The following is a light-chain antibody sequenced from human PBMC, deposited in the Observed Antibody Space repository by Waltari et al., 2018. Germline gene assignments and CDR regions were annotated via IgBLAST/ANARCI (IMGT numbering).Light chain of an antibody. CDR1: SIDIGTYNY. CDR3: NSYTTSSTVV. J-gene: IGLJ2*01. V-gene: IGLV2-14*03. CDR2: DVS. Sequence: QSALTQPASVSGSPGQSITISCTGTSIDIGTYNYVSWYQQHPGKAPKLVIFDVSNRPSGVSCRFSGSKSGDTASLTISGLQAEDEADYYCNSYTTSSTVVFGGGTTLTVL.